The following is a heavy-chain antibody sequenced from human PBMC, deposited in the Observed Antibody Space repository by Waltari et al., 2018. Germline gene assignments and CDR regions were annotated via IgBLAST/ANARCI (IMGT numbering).Heavy chain of an antibody. D-gene: IGHD2-2*01. Sequence: QVQLVQSGAEVKKPGSSVKVSCKASGGTFGRFAISWVRQAAGEGLEWMGGIIPKIGASNYAQKFQGRGTITADDSTRIAYMEVSSLSFEDTAVYFCATDTSPPYWGQGTLVIVSS. J-gene: IGHJ4*02. CDR3: ATDTSPPY. CDR1: GGTFGRFA. CDR2: IIPKIGAS. V-gene: IGHV1-69*01.